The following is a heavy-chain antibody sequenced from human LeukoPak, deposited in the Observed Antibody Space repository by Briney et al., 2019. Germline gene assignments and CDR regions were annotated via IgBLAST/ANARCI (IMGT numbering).Heavy chain of an antibody. CDR2: LSSDGTDK. D-gene: IGHD6-19*01. Sequence: GGSLRLSCAASGFTFNRYAMHWVRQAPGKGLEWVAVLSSDGTDKHYADSVKGRFTISRDNSKDTLYVQMNSLRGEDTAVYYCARDLSGAADYYFDYWGQGTLVTVSS. CDR1: GFTFNRYA. V-gene: IGHV3-30-3*01. J-gene: IGHJ4*02. CDR3: ARDLSGAADYYFDY.